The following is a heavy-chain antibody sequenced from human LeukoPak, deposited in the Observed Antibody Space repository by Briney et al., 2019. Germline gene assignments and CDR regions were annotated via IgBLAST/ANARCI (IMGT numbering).Heavy chain of an antibody. CDR1: GFTFSSYA. J-gene: IGHJ4*02. Sequence: GGSLRLSCAASGFTFSSYAMGWVRQAPGKGLEWVSAISGSGGSTYYADSVKGRFTISRDNSKNTLYLQMNSLRAEDTAVYYCAKTTATSTMIPAPYFDYWGQGTLVTVSS. D-gene: IGHD3-22*01. CDR3: AKTTATSTMIPAPYFDY. V-gene: IGHV3-23*01. CDR2: ISGSGGST.